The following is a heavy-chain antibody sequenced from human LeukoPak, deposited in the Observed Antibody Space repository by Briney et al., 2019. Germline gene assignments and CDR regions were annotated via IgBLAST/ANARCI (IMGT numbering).Heavy chain of an antibody. CDR2: INPSGGST. V-gene: IGHV1-46*01. CDR1: GYTFTSYY. CDR3: ARDRNRITMVRGVISPYYYYYGMDV. D-gene: IGHD3-10*01. Sequence: ASVKVSCKASGYTFTSYYMHWVRQAPGQGREWMGIINPSGGSTSYAQKFQGRATMTRDTSTSTVYMELSSLRSEDTAVYYCARDRNRITMVRGVISPYYYYYGMDVWGQGTTVTVSS. J-gene: IGHJ6*02.